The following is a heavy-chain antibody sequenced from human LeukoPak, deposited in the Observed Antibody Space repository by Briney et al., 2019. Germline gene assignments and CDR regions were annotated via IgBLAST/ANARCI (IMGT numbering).Heavy chain of an antibody. CDR3: ANIDQYYYDSSGYYGY. Sequence: GGSLRLSCAASGFTFSSYAMSWVRQAPGKGLEWVSAISGSGGSTYYADSVKGRFTISRDNSKNTLYLQMNSLRAKDTAVYYCANIDQYYYDSSGYYGYWGQGTLVTVSS. CDR2: ISGSGGST. J-gene: IGHJ4*02. V-gene: IGHV3-23*01. CDR1: GFTFSSYA. D-gene: IGHD3-22*01.